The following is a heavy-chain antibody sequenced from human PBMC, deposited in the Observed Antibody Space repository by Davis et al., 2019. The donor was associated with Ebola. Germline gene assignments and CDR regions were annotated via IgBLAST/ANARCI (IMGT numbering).Heavy chain of an antibody. J-gene: IGHJ5*02. Sequence: ASVKVSCKASGYTFTSYDINWVRQAPGQGLEWMGRINPNSGGTNYAQKFQGRVTMPRDPSISTAYMELRRLRSDDTAVYYCARRVYSGSYPGWFDPWGQGTLVTVSS. V-gene: IGHV1-2*06. CDR3: ARRVYSGSYPGWFDP. CDR1: GYTFTSYD. D-gene: IGHD1-26*01. CDR2: INPNSGGT.